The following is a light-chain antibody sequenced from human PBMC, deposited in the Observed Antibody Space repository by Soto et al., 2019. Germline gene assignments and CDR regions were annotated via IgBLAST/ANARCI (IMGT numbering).Light chain of an antibody. V-gene: IGKV3-15*01. Sequence: EIVMTQSPATLSVSPGERATLSCRASQGVSSNLAWYQQKPGQAPRLLIYGASTRATGIPARFSGSGSGTEFTLTISSLQPEDFAVYYCQQRSNWPIFTFGPGTKVDIK. CDR2: GAS. CDR3: QQRSNWPIFT. CDR1: QGVSSN. J-gene: IGKJ3*01.